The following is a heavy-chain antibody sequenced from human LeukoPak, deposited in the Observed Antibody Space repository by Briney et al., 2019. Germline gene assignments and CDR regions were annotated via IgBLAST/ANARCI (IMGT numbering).Heavy chain of an antibody. D-gene: IGHD3-10*02. V-gene: IGHV3-23*01. J-gene: IGHJ4*01. CDR1: GFTFSSYA. CDR2: ISGSGGST. CDR3: AKDTLSGVLLRLSDY. Sequence: GGSLRLSCAASGFTFSSYAMSWVRQAPGKGLEWVSAISGSGGSTYYADSVKGRFTISRDNSKNTLYLQMNSLRAEDTAVYYCAKDTLSGVLLRLSDYWGHGTLVTVSS.